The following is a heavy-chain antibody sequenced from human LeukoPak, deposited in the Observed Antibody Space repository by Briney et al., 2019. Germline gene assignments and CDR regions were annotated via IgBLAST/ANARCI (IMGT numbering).Heavy chain of an antibody. D-gene: IGHD6-13*01. CDR1: GGTFSSYA. CDR2: IIPIFGTA. CDR3: ARDLPSSWRFDY. V-gene: IGHV1-69*05. J-gene: IGHJ4*02. Sequence: SVKVSCKXSGGTFSSYAISWVRQAPGQGLERMGRIIPIFGTANYAQKFQGRVTITTDESTSTAYMELSSLRSEDTAVYYCARDLPSSWRFDYWGQGTLVTVSS.